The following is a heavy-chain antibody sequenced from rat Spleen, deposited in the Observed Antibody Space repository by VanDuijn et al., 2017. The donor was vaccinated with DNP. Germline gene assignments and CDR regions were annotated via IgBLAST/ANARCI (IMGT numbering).Heavy chain of an antibody. CDR1: GFTFSNYG. J-gene: IGHJ2*01. D-gene: IGHD1-2*01. CDR2: IIYDGSRT. V-gene: IGHV5-29*01. Sequence: EVQLVESGGGLVQPGRSLKLSCAASGFTFSNYGMAWVRQTPTKGLEWVATIIYDGSRTFFRDSVKGRFTISRDNAKSTLYLQMDSLRSEDTATYYCTTDGPLYFSSFIYVPFDYWGRGVMVTVSS. CDR3: TTDGPLYFSSFIYVPFDY.